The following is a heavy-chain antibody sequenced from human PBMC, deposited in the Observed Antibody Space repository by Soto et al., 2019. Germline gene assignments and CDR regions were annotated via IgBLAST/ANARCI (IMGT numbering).Heavy chain of an antibody. CDR1: GFTFNNAW. J-gene: IGHJ4*02. CDR3: TTDSLGVVGGRVSSFDY. V-gene: IGHV3-15*07. Sequence: EVQLVESGGGLVKPGGSLRLSCATSGFTFNNAWMNWVRQAPGEGLEWVGRIKSRADGGTIHYAAPVKGRFTISRDDSKNTLYLQVHSLKTEDTAVYYCTTDSLGVVGGRVSSFDYWGQGTLVTVSS. CDR2: IKSRADGGTI. D-gene: IGHD2-21*01.